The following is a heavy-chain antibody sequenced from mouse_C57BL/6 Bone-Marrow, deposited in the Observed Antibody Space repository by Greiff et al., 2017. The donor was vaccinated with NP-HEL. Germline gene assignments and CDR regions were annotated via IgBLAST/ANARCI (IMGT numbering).Heavy chain of an antibody. V-gene: IGHV5-17*01. CDR1: GFTFSDYG. D-gene: IGHD2-1*01. CDR3: AREWDYDNPYYYAMDY. CDR2: ISSGSSTI. J-gene: IGHJ4*01. Sequence: DVKLVESGGGLVKPGGSLKLSCAASGFTFSDYGMHWVRQAPEKGLEWVAYISSGSSTIYYADTVKGRFTISRDNAKNTLFLQMTSLRSEDTAMYYCAREWDYDNPYYYAMDYWGQGTSVTVSS.